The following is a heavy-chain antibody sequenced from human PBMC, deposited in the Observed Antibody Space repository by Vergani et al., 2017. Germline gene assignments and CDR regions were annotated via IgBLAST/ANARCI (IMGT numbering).Heavy chain of an antibody. D-gene: IGHD3-3*01. J-gene: IGHJ5*02. Sequence: VEAGGGLVQPGGSLRLSCTASGFTFQAFAFHWVRQVSGRGLEWVSGIDRNYGVKNGNSFEGRFSISRDNSKNTLYLQMNSLRAEDTAVYYCARDSYDFCSGYSWFDPWGQGTLVTVSS. CDR1: GFTFQAFA. CDR3: ARDSYDFCSGYSWFDP. CDR2: IDRNYGVK. V-gene: IGHV3-9*01.